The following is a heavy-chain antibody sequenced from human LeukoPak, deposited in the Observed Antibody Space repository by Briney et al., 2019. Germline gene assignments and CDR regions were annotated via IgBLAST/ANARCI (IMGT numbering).Heavy chain of an antibody. CDR1: GGSISSGDYY. CDR3: ARETYSPFGELVSGWFDP. CDR2: IYYSGST. D-gene: IGHD3-10*01. Sequence: SETLSLTCTVSGGSISSGDYYWSWIRQPPGKGLKWIGYIYYSGSTYYNPSLKSRVTISVDTSKNQFSLKLSSVTAADTAVYYCARETYSPFGELVSGWFDPWGQGTLVIVSS. J-gene: IGHJ5*02. V-gene: IGHV4-30-4*01.